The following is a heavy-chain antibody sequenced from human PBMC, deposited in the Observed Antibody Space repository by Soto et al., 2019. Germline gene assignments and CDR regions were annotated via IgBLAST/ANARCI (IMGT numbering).Heavy chain of an antibody. CDR1: GFTFNVYY. CDR3: SRENWFQGY. Sequence: GGSLRLSCAASGFTFNVYYMTWVRQAPGKGLEWVASIKSDGSEQYYVDSVKGRFTISRDNAKNSLYLQMNSLRAGDTALYYCSRENWFQGYWGQGTLVTVSS. D-gene: IGHD3-10*01. V-gene: IGHV3-7*03. CDR2: IKSDGSEQ. J-gene: IGHJ4*02.